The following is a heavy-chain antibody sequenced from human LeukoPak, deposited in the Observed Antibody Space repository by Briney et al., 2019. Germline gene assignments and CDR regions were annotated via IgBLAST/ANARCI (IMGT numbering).Heavy chain of an antibody. J-gene: IGHJ5*02. CDR3: ARDAAVAGNWFDP. V-gene: IGHV3-7*01. D-gene: IGHD6-19*01. Sequence: GGSLRLSCAASGFTFSSYWMSWVRQAPGKGLEWVANIKQDGSEKYYVDSVKGRFTISRDNAKNSLYLQINSLRAEDTAVYYCARDAAVAGNWFDPWGQGTLVTVSS. CDR2: IKQDGSEK. CDR1: GFTFSSYW.